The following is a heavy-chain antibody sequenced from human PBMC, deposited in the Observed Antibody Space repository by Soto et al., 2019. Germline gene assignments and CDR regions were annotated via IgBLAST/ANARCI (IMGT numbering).Heavy chain of an antibody. Sequence: SETLSLTCTVSGGSISSYYWSWIRQPAGKGLEWIGRVFTSGNTNDNPSLQSRATMSVDTSKNQFSLKLSSVTAADTAVYYCVRSFFYDNTAYHSSDAFDIWGQGTMVTVSS. CDR2: VFTSGNT. J-gene: IGHJ3*02. V-gene: IGHV4-4*07. D-gene: IGHD3-22*01. CDR3: VRSFFYDNTAYHSSDAFDI. CDR1: GGSISSYY.